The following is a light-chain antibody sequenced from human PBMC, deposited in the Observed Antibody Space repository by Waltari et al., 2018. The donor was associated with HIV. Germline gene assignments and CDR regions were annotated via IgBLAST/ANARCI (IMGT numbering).Light chain of an antibody. CDR3: QQLHTFPLT. CDR1: QDISAF. V-gene: IGKV1-9*01. J-gene: IGKJ4*01. CDR2: DAS. Sequence: DIQLTQSPSFLSAWVGDRVTVACRASQDISAFLAWYQQKPGTAPRLLIYDASTLYSWVPSRFRGSGSGTEFTLTISSLQPEDFASYYCQQLHTFPLTFGGGTKV.